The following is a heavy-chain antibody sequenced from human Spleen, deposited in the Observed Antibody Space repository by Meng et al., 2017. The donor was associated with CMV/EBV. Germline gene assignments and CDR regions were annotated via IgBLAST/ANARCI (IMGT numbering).Heavy chain of an antibody. Sequence: GGSLRLSCKGSGSSFTSYWIGWVRQMPGKGLEWMGIIYPGDSDTRYSPSFQGQVTISADKSISTAYLQWSSLKASDTAMYYCARHHIKIVYGMDVWGQGTTVTVSS. J-gene: IGHJ6*02. D-gene: IGHD2-15*01. CDR3: ARHHIKIVYGMDV. CDR2: IYPGDSDT. V-gene: IGHV5-51*01. CDR1: GSSFTSYW.